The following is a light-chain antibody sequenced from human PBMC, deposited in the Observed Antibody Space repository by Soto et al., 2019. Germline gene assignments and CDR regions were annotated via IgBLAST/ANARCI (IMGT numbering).Light chain of an antibody. V-gene: IGLV1-40*01. J-gene: IGLJ1*01. CDR1: SSNIGAGYD. CDR2: GNS. CDR3: QSYDSSLSGYV. Sequence: QLVRTQPPSVSGAPGQRVTISCTVSSSNIGAGYDVHWYQQLPGTAPKLLIYGNSNRPSGVPDRFSGSKSGTSASLAITGLQAEDEADYYCQSYDSSLSGYVFGTGTKVTVL.